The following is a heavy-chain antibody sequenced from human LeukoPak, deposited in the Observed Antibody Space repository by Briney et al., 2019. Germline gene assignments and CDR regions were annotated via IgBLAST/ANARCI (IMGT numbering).Heavy chain of an antibody. D-gene: IGHD6-19*01. CDR3: ARESIAVAGAPFDY. CDR2: ISSGSTI. J-gene: IGHJ4*02. V-gene: IGHV3-48*03. CDR1: GFTFSRYE. Sequence: PGGSLRLSCAASGFTFSRYEMNWVRQAPGKGLEWVSYISSGSTIYDADSVEGRFTISRDNAKNSLYLQMNSLRAEDTAVYYCARESIAVAGAPFDYWGQGTLVTVSS.